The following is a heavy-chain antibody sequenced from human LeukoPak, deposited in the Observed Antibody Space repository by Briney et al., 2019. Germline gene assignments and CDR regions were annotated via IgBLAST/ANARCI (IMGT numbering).Heavy chain of an antibody. V-gene: IGHV3-23*01. CDR3: ATEVVAPPIFDY. J-gene: IGHJ4*02. Sequence: PAGSLTLTCAASGVTFSSYDMSWIRQPPGKGLEWVAAISRSGGSTYYEDSVQGRFTISSDNSKNTLYPQMNSRSADEPAVYCCATEVVAPPIFDYWGQGTLVTVSS. CDR2: ISRSGGST. CDR1: GVTFSSYD. D-gene: IGHD2-15*01.